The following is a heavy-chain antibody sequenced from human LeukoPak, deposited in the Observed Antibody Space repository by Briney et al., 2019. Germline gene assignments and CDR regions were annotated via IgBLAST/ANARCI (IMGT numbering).Heavy chain of an antibody. J-gene: IGHJ4*02. Sequence: PGGSLRLSCAASGFTFSSYAMHWVRQAPGKGLEWVAVISYDGSNKYYADSVKGRFTISRDNSKNTLYLQMNSLRAEDTAVYYCARSPNFPIVVDYWGQGTLVTVSS. CDR1: GFTFSSYA. D-gene: IGHD2-15*01. CDR3: ARSPNFPIVVDY. V-gene: IGHV3-30-3*01. CDR2: ISYDGSNK.